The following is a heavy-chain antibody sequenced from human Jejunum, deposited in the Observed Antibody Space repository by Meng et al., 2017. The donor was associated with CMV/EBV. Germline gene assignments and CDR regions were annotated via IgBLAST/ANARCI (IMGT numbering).Heavy chain of an antibody. Sequence: SGFTFSDHYMDWVRQAPGKGLEWVGRIRKKGNNYSTEYAASVKDRFSISRDDSKNSLYLQMHSLKTEDTVVYYCARSYSGSRFDPWGQGTLVTVSS. V-gene: IGHV3-72*01. CDR3: ARSYSGSRFDP. CDR1: GFTFSDHY. D-gene: IGHD1-26*01. J-gene: IGHJ5*02. CDR2: IRKKGNNYST.